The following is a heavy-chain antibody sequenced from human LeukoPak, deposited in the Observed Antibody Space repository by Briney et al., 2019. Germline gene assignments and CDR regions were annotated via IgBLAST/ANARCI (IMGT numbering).Heavy chain of an antibody. CDR2: ISYDGSNK. CDR3: ARGGLLSGYSGYDSRN. V-gene: IGHV3-30-3*01. CDR1: GFTFSSYA. D-gene: IGHD5-12*01. Sequence: PGGSLRLSCAASGFTFSSYAMHWVRQAPGKGLEWVAVISYDGSNKYYADSVKGRFTISRDNSKNTLYLQMNSLRAEDTAVYYCARGGLLSGYSGYDSRNWGQGTLVTVSS. J-gene: IGHJ4*02.